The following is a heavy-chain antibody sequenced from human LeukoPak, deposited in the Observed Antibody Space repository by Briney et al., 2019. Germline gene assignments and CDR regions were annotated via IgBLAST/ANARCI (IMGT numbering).Heavy chain of an antibody. CDR3: ARGTRYFDWLLRNYYYYYYMDV. D-gene: IGHD3-9*01. J-gene: IGHJ6*03. CDR2: MNPNSGNT. CDR1: GYTFTSYD. Sequence: ASVKVSCKASGYTFTSYDINWVRQATGQGLEWMGWMNPNSGNTGYAQTFQGRVTMTRNTPISTAYMELSSPRSEDTAVYYCARGTRYFDWLLRNYYYYYYMDVWGKGTTVTVSS. V-gene: IGHV1-8*01.